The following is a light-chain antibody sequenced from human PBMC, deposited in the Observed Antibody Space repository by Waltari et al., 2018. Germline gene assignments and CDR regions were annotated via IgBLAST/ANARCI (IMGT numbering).Light chain of an antibody. CDR2: DAS. CDR3: QQYNIWPWT. CDR1: QSVSSK. Sequence: ELVMTQSPATLSVSPGERASLACRASQSVSSKLAWYPQTPGQSPRLLTYDASTRAAGIPGRFSGSGSGTEFTLTISSLQSEDFAIYYCQQYNIWPWTFGQGTKVDIK. J-gene: IGKJ1*01. V-gene: IGKV3-15*01.